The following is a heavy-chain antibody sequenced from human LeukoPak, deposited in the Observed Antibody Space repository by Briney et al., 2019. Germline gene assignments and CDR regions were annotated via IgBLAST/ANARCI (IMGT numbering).Heavy chain of an antibody. CDR2: ISSSGSTI. D-gene: IGHD3-22*01. Sequence: PGGSLRLSCEASGFSLSSYTMNWVRQAPGKGLEWISYISSSGSTIYYADSVKGRLTISRDNAKNSLYLQMNNLRAEDTAMYYCARDDISSGYSLFDYWGQGLLVTVSS. CDR1: GFSLSSYT. CDR3: ARDDISSGYSLFDY. V-gene: IGHV3-48*01. J-gene: IGHJ4*02.